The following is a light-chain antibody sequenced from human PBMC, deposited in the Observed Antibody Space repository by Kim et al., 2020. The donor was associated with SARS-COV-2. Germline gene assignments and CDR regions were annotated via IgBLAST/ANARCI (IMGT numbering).Light chain of an antibody. V-gene: IGLV3-21*04. CDR3: QVLHRGSDRV. CDR2: FDG. Sequence: SYELTQPPSVSVAPGETARITCEGNNIGSQSVHWYQQKPGQAPGLVIWFDGHRPSGIPERISGSKSGSTATLTISRVEGGDEADYYCQVLHRGSDRVFGGGTRLTVL. J-gene: IGLJ2*01. CDR1: NIGSQS.